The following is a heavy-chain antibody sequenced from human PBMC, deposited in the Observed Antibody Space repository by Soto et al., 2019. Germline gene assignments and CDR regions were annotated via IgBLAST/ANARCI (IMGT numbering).Heavy chain of an antibody. V-gene: IGHV3-23*01. J-gene: IGHJ6*02. D-gene: IGHD5-18*01. CDR2: ISGSGGST. Sequence: LRLSCAASGFTFSIYAMSWVRQGTGKGLEWVSAISGSGGSTYYADSVKGRFTISRDNSKNTLYLQMNSLRAEDTAVYYCAKASGYSYVNYYYYGMDVWGQGTTVTVSS. CDR1: GFTFSIYA. CDR3: AKASGYSYVNYYYYGMDV.